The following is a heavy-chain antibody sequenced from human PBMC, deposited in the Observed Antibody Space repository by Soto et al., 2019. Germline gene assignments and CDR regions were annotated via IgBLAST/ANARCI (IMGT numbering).Heavy chain of an antibody. J-gene: IGHJ5*02. CDR1: GGSISSGGYS. Sequence: SETLSLTCVVSGGSISSGGYSWSWIRQPPGKGLEWIGYIYHSGSTYYNPSHKSRVTISVVRSKNQFSLKLSSVTAADTAVYYCARVDYDSTWFDPWGQGTLVTVSS. V-gene: IGHV4-30-2*01. D-gene: IGHD3-22*01. CDR2: IYHSGST. CDR3: ARVDYDSTWFDP.